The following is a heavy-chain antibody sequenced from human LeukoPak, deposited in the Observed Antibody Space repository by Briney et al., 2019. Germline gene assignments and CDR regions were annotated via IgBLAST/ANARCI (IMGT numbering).Heavy chain of an antibody. Sequence: SETLSLTCTVSGGSISSSYWSWIRQPPGKGLEWIGYIYYTGTTNYNPSLKSRVTISVDTSKNQFSLKLSSVTAADTAVYYCARARIVGDSNFDYWGQGTLVTVSS. CDR1: GGSISSSY. CDR2: IYYTGTT. V-gene: IGHV4-59*08. CDR3: ARARIVGDSNFDY. J-gene: IGHJ4*02. D-gene: IGHD2-15*01.